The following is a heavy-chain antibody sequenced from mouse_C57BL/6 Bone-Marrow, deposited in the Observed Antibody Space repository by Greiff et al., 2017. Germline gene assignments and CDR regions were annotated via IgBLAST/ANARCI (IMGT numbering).Heavy chain of an antibody. CDR2: INPNNGGT. Sequence: VQLQQSGPELVKPGASVKIPCKASGYTFTDYNMDWVKQSHGKSLEWIGDINPNNGGTIYNQKFKGKATLTVDKSSRTAYMELRSLTSEDTAVYYCARGSFYYGYPWFAYWGQGTLVTVSA. V-gene: IGHV1-18*01. CDR1: GYTFTDYN. D-gene: IGHD2-2*01. J-gene: IGHJ3*01. CDR3: ARGSFYYGYPWFAY.